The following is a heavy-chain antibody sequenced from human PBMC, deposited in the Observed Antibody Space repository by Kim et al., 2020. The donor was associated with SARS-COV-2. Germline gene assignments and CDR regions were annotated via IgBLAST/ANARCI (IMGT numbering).Heavy chain of an antibody. CDR2: ISTNGGGT. Sequence: GGSLRLSCSASGFTFSSYAMHWVRRAPGKGLEYVSVISTNGGGTYYADSVKDRFIISRDNSRNMLNLQMSSLRIEDTAVYYCVKERASGCYVFDYWGQRT. D-gene: IGHD6-19*01. J-gene: IGHJ4*02. V-gene: IGHV3-64D*06. CDR1: GFTFSSYA. CDR3: VKERASGCYVFDY.